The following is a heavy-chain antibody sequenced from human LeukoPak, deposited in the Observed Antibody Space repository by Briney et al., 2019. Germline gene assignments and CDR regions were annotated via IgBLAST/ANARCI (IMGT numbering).Heavy chain of an antibody. CDR2: INTDGTST. CDR1: GFSFRNYW. D-gene: IGHD5/OR15-5a*01. J-gene: IGHJ4*02. V-gene: IGHV3-74*01. CDR3: ARDLCLGDY. Sequence: GGSLRLSCVASGFSFRNYWMYWVRQAPGKGLVWVSHINTDGTSTNYADSVKGRFTVSRDNAKKTLYLQMNTLRVEDTAVYYCARDLCLGDYWGQGTLVTVSS.